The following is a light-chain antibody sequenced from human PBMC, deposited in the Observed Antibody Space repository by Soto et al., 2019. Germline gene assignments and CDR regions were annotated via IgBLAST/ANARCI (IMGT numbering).Light chain of an antibody. CDR1: QRLFSF. CDR3: QQTYSAPFT. Sequence: DIQMTQSPSSLSASVGDSVTLTCRASQRLFSFLNWYQQAPGRAPKLLISTAYKLQSGVPSRFSGSESGTDFTLTISSLQPVDFAIYFCQQTYSAPFTFGPGTKVDVK. V-gene: IGKV1-39*01. CDR2: TAY. J-gene: IGKJ3*01.